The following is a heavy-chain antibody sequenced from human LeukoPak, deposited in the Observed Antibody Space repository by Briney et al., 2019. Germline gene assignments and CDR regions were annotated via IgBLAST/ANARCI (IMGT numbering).Heavy chain of an antibody. Sequence: PSETLSLTCTVSGSSTTSGSSGGWIRQPQGKGLEWIGNIYHSGSTYYSPSLKSRVTMSVDTSKNQFSLKLSSVTAADTAVYYCARIGGWSPFDYWGQGTLVTVSS. V-gene: IGHV4-38-2*02. CDR3: ARIGGWSPFDY. D-gene: IGHD2-15*01. CDR1: GSSTTSGSS. J-gene: IGHJ4*02. CDR2: IYHSGST.